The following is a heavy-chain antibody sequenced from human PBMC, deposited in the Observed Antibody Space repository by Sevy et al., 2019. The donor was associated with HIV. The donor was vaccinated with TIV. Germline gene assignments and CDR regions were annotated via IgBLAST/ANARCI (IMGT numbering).Heavy chain of an antibody. J-gene: IGHJ4*02. CDR2: ISYDGSNK. D-gene: IGHD1-1*01. V-gene: IGHV3-30-3*01. Sequence: GGSLRLSCAASGFTFSSYAMHWVRQAPGKGLEWGAVISYDGSNKYYADSVKGRFTISRDNSKNTLYLQMNSLRAEDTAVYYCERGNGQDTREYYFDYWGQGHLLTVSS. CDR3: ERGNGQDTREYYFDY. CDR1: GFTFSSYA.